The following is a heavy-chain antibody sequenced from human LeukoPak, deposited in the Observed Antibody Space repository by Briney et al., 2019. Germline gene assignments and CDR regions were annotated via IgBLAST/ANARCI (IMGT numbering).Heavy chain of an antibody. CDR2: INSDESTT. Sequence: GGSLRLSCAASGFTFSSYSMTWVRQAPGKGLVWVSHINSDESTTNYADSVRGRFTISRDNAKNTLYLQMNSLTAEDTAVYYCARGMRDYYGLDYWGQGTLVTVSS. V-gene: IGHV3-74*01. CDR3: ARGMRDYYGLDY. D-gene: IGHD3-10*01. CDR1: GFTFSSYS. J-gene: IGHJ4*02.